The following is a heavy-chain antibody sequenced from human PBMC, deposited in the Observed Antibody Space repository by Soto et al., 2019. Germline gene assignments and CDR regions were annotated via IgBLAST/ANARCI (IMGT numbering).Heavy chain of an antibody. CDR1: GFIFKKAW. J-gene: IGHJ4*02. V-gene: IGHV3-15*01. CDR2: VKSSVDGGTT. Sequence: GGSLRLSCGASGFIFKKAWMGWVRQAPGKGLEWVGRVKSSVDGGTTDYAAPVQGRFSITRDDSRDTLYLQMNSLKTEDTAVYYCTTDGGIMVRPLFDFWGQGTLVTVSS. D-gene: IGHD3-10*01. CDR3: TTDGGIMVRPLFDF.